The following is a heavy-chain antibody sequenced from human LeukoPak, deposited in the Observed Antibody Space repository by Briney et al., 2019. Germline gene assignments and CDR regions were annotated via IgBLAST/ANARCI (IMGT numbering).Heavy chain of an antibody. J-gene: IGHJ3*02. CDR2: IIPILGIA. CDR1: GGTFSSYA. CDR3: ARDPKAYYDSSGSDI. V-gene: IGHV1-69*04. Sequence: SVKVSCKASGGTFSSYAISWVRQAPGQGLEWTGRIIPILGIANYAQKFQGRVTITADKSTSTAYMELSSLRSEDTAVYYCARDPKAYYDSSGSDIWGQGTMVTVSS. D-gene: IGHD3-22*01.